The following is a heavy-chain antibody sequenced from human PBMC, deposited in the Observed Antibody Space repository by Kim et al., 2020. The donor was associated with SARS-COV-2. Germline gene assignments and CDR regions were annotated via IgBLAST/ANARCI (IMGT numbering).Heavy chain of an antibody. CDR3: VRHAGKAENGFDF. D-gene: IGHD1-1*01. J-gene: IGHJ4*02. V-gene: IGHV3-74*01. CDR2: ISPDGRDM. Sequence: GGSLRLSCGASGFTFSNYWMNWILQAPGKGLIWVSRISPDGRDMSYADSVKGRFTISRDNAKNTLYLEMNNLRAEDTAVYHCVRHAGKAENGFDFWGQGTLVTVSS. CDR1: GFTFSNYW.